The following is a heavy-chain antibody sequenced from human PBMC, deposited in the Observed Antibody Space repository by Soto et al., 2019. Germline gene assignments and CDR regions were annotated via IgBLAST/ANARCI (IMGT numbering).Heavy chain of an antibody. D-gene: IGHD3-22*01. CDR3: AKTRLYDNNDYHRDGFDV. J-gene: IGHJ3*01. Sequence: PGGSLRLSCAASGFTFSSYAMSWIRQAPGKGLEWVSAISGSGGSTYYADSVKGRFTVSRDNSKDTVFLQMNTLRVEDTAVYYCAKTRLYDNNDYHRDGFDVWGPGTVVTVSS. CDR1: GFTFSSYA. V-gene: IGHV3-23*01. CDR2: ISGSGGST.